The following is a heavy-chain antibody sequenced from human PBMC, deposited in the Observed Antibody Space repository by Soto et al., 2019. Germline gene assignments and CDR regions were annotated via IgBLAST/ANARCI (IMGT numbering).Heavy chain of an antibody. D-gene: IGHD4-4*01. V-gene: IGHV1-69*01. J-gene: IGHJ6*02. CDR3: ARATQITTVRYYYYGMDV. CDR1: GGTFSSYA. CDR2: IIPIFGTA. Sequence: QVQLVQSGAEVKKPGSSVKVSCKASGGTFSSYAISWVRQAPGQGLEWMGGIIPIFGTANYAKKVQGRVTITADESTSTAYKELSSLRSEDTAVYYCARATQITTVRYYYYGMDVWGQGTTVTVSS.